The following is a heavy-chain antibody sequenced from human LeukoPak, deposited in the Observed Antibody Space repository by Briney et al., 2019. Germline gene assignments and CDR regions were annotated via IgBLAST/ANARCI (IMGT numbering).Heavy chain of an antibody. CDR3: ASIIVGATMGYFDY. V-gene: IGHV1-46*01. Sequence: ASVKVSCKASGYTFTSYYIHWVRQAPGQGLEWMGIINPSGGSTSYAQKFQGRVTMTRNTSISTAYMELSSLRSEDTAVYYCASIIVGATMGYFDYWGQGTLVTVSS. D-gene: IGHD1-26*01. CDR1: GYTFTSYY. J-gene: IGHJ4*02. CDR2: INPSGGST.